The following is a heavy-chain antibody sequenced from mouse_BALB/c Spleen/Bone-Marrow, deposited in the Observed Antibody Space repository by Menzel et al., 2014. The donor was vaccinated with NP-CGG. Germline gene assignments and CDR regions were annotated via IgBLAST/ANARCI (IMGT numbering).Heavy chain of an antibody. D-gene: IGHD1-2*01. CDR1: GYTFSSYW. J-gene: IGHJ2*01. CDR3: ARSPHYYDLDY. CDR2: INPSTGYT. Sequence: VQLQQSGAELAKPGASVKMSCKASGYTFSSYWMHWVKQRPGQGLEWIGYINPSTGYTEYNQKFKDKPTLTADKSSSTAYMQLSSLTSEDSAVYYCARSPHYYDLDYWGQGTTLTVSS. V-gene: IGHV1-7*01.